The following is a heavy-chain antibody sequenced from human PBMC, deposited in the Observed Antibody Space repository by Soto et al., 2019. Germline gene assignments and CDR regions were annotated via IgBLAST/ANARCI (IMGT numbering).Heavy chain of an antibody. J-gene: IGHJ4*02. CDR1: GFSFGSYA. CDR2: ISGSDGKT. D-gene: IGHD3-3*01. CDR3: ARWSYLDY. V-gene: IGHV3-23*01. Sequence: GGSPRLSCAASGFSFGSYALSWVRQAPGKGLEWVSTISGSDGKTFYADSVKGRFSISRDTSQSTLYLQMNSLRADDTAMYYCARWSYLDYWGQGTRVTVSS.